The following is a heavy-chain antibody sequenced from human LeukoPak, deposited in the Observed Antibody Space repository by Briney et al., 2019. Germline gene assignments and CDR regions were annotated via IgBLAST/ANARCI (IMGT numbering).Heavy chain of an antibody. V-gene: IGHV4-4*07. D-gene: IGHD2-21*02. CDR1: GGSISNYY. J-gene: IGHJ4*02. Sequence: TSETPSLTCTVSGGSISNYYWSWIRQPAGKGLEWIGRIYTSGSTNYNPSLKSRVTMSVDTSKNQFSLKLSSVTAADTAVYYCARDLVYCGGDCYLPFFYWGQGTLVTVSS. CDR2: IYTSGST. CDR3: ARDLVYCGGDCYLPFFY.